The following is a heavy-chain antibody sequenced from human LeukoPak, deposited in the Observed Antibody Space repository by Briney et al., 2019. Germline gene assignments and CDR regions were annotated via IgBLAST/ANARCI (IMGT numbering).Heavy chain of an antibody. CDR1: GGSISSYY. J-gene: IGHJ4*02. CDR3: ARENSGSYREFDY. D-gene: IGHD1-26*01. Sequence: SQTLSLTSTVAGGSISSYYWSWIWQPAVKGQNWIGRIYTSGSTNYNAALKSRVSMSVDTSKNQFSLKLSSVTAADTAVFYCARENSGSYREFDYWGQGTLVTVSS. CDR2: IYTSGST. V-gene: IGHV4-4*07.